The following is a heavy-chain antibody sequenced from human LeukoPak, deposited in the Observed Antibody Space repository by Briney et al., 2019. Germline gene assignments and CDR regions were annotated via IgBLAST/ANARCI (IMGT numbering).Heavy chain of an antibody. Sequence: SQTLSLTCAISGESVSSTGASWNWIRQSPSRGLEWLGRTYYRSQWYYEYALSVKSRTIVAPDTSKNQFSLQLNSVTPEDTAVYYCVRGNYNFDYWGQGSLVTVSS. J-gene: IGHJ4*02. D-gene: IGHD5-24*01. V-gene: IGHV6-1*01. CDR3: VRGNYNFDY. CDR1: GESVSSTGAS. CDR2: TYYRSQWYY.